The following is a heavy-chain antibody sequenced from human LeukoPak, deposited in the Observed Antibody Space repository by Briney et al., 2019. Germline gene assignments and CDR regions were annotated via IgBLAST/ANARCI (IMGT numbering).Heavy chain of an antibody. CDR2: INHSGST. J-gene: IGHJ4*02. CDR3: ARSGGSGSGKHYFDY. V-gene: IGHV4-34*01. CDR1: GGSFSGYY. D-gene: IGHD3-10*01. Sequence: PSETLSLTCAVYGGSFSGYYWSWIRQPPGKGLEWIGEINHSGSTNYNPSLKSRVTISVDTSKNQFSLKLSSVTAADTAVYYCARSGGSGSGKHYFDYWGQGTLVTVSS.